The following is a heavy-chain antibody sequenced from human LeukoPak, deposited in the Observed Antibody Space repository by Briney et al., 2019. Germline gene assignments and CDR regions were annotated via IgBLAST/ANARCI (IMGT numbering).Heavy chain of an antibody. CDR3: AKVQGGGNYYYYGMDV. CDR2: ISYDGSNK. D-gene: IGHD2-15*01. J-gene: IGHJ6*02. CDR1: GFTFSSYA. Sequence: GGSLRLSCAASGFTFSSYAMHWVRQAPGKGLEWVAVISYDGSNKYYADSVKGRFTISRDNSKNTLYLQMNSLRAEDTAVYYCAKVQGGGNYYYYGMDVWGQGTTVTVSS. V-gene: IGHV3-30-3*01.